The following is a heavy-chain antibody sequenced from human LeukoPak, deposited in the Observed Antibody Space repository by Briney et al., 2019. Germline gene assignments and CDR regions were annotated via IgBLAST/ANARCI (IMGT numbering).Heavy chain of an antibody. CDR2: ITNSGNSK. CDR3: ARDYIAVAKEYYGMDV. D-gene: IGHD6-19*01. J-gene: IGHJ6*02. CDR1: EFTFSSYS. Sequence: HTGGSLRLSCAASEFTFSSYSMNWVRQAPGKGLEWVSYITNSGNSKSYADSVKGRFTISRDNTKNSLYLQMNGLRAEDTAVYYCARDYIAVAKEYYGMDVWGQGTTVTVSS. V-gene: IGHV3-48*01.